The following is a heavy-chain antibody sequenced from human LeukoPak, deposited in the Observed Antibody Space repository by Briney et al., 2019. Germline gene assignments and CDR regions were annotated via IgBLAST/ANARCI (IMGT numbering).Heavy chain of an antibody. CDR3: ARVLSAGLIRGAIEH. CDR2: IRASGGTT. J-gene: IGHJ4*02. D-gene: IGHD3-10*01. V-gene: IGHV3-23*01. Sequence: PGGSLRLSCTASGFTMSGIHMNWVRQAPGKGLEWVSTIRASGGTTYYADSVKGRFTISRDNSKNTLYLQMNSLRAEDTAVYYCARVLSAGLIRGAIEHWGQGTLVTVSS. CDR1: GFTMSGIH.